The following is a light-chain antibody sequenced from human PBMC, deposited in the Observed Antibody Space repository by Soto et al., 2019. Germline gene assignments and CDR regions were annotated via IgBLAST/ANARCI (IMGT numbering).Light chain of an antibody. J-gene: IGKJ4*01. V-gene: IGKV1-39*01. CDR3: DPSYHTLT. Sequence: DMEVRQSGYSLAACVGDRVTITCRASQRISNYLNWYQQKPGKAPRVLIYGATTLQSGVPSRFGGSGSGTDFVLTISNLQPEDFATYYCDPSYHTLTFAGGTKVHIK. CDR2: GAT. CDR1: QRISNY.